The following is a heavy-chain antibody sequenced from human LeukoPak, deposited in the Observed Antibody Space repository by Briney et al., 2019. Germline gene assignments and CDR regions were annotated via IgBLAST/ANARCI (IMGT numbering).Heavy chain of an antibody. J-gene: IGHJ1*01. CDR3: AKSPGREYDFWSATE. Sequence: SGGSLRLSCSASGFTFSISAVNWVRQAPGKGLEWVSSINNVASHIYYADSVKGRFTISRDDAKNTLYLQMNSLRAEDTAVYYCAKSPGREYDFWSATEWGQGTLVIVSS. V-gene: IGHV3-21*04. D-gene: IGHD3-3*01. CDR1: GFTFSISA. CDR2: INNVASHI.